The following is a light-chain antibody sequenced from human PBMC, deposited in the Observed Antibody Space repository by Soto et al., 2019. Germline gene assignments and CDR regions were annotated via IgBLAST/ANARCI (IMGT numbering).Light chain of an antibody. CDR3: QQYVSTPLT. Sequence: EIVLTQSQGTLSLSPGERATLSCRASQSVGTYLAWYQQKPGQAPRLLIYGASSRATGIPDRFSGSGSGTDFTLTISRLEPEDFAVYYCQQYVSTPLTFGGGTKVDIK. CDR1: QSVGTY. J-gene: IGKJ4*01. CDR2: GAS. V-gene: IGKV3-20*01.